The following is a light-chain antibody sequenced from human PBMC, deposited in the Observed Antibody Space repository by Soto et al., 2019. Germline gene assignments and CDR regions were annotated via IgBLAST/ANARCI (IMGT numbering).Light chain of an antibody. J-gene: IGKJ4*01. CDR2: DVS. Sequence: ENVLTQSPVTLSLSLGERATLSCRASQSVSGYLAWYQQIPGQAPRLLIYDVSQRAPGIPARFTGSGSGTDFTLTISRLGPEDFAVYYCQDRSNWPLFTFGSGTKVDIK. CDR3: QDRSNWPLFT. CDR1: QSVSGY. V-gene: IGKV3-11*01.